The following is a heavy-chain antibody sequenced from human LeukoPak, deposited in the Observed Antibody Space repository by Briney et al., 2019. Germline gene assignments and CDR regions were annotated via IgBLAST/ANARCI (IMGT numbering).Heavy chain of an antibody. CDR1: GGSISSYH. CDR3: ARSYCGGGNCGAFDI. J-gene: IGHJ3*02. D-gene: IGHD2-15*01. V-gene: IGHV4-59*01. CDR2: IYYSGNT. Sequence: SETLSLTCTVSGGSISSYHWSWIRQPPGKGLEWIGYIYYSGNTNYNPSLKSRVTISVDTSKNQFSLRLSSVTAADTAVYYCARSYCGGGNCGAFDIWGQGTMVTVSS.